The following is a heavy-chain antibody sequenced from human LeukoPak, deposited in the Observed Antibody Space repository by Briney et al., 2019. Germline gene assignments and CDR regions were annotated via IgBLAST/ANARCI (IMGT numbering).Heavy chain of an antibody. J-gene: IGHJ4*02. Sequence: GGSLTLARAPSGFTVSRYQMNWARHAPGEGREWVSYISSSGSTIYYADCVKGRFTISRDNAKNSLYLHLNSLRAEDTAVYCCARAKGGATSYWGPGTIVTVSS. CDR2: ISSSGSTI. CDR1: GFTVSRYQ. CDR3: ARAKGGATSY. D-gene: IGHD1-26*01. V-gene: IGHV3-48*03.